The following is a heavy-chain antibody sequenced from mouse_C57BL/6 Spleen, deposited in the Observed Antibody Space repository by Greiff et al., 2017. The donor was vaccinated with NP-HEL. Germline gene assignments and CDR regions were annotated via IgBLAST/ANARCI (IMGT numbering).Heavy chain of an antibody. V-gene: IGHV1-80*01. D-gene: IGHD1-1*01. CDR1: GYAFSSYW. CDR3: ARSDYYGSSFAY. CDR2: IYPGDGDT. J-gene: IGHJ3*01. Sequence: VQLQQSGAELVKPGASVKISCKASGYAFSSYWMNWVKQRPGKGLEWIGQIYPGDGDTNYNGKFKGKATLTADKSSSTAYMQLSSLTSEDSAVYFCARSDYYGSSFAYWGQGTLVTVSA.